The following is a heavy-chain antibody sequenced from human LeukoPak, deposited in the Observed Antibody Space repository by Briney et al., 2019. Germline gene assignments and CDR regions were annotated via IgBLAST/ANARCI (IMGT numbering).Heavy chain of an antibody. CDR3: ARPRDSGWSKTWDY. D-gene: IGHD6-13*01. CDR1: GFTFVSYW. J-gene: IGHJ4*02. V-gene: IGHV3-7*03. CDR2: IKQDGSEK. Sequence: PGGSLRLSCAGSGFTFVSYWMTWVRQAPGKGLEWVANIKQDGSEKYYVDSVKGRFTISRDNAQNSLYLQMNCLRAEDTAVYYCARPRDSGWSKTWDYWGQGTLVTVSS.